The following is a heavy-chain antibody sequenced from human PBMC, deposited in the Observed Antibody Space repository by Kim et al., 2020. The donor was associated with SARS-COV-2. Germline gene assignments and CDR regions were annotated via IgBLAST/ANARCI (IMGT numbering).Heavy chain of an antibody. V-gene: IGHV3-7*03. CDR3: ARDLIDYPYYGMDV. J-gene: IGHJ6*02. Sequence: YVDAVKGQFTLSRDNAKNSLYLQMNSLRAEDTAVYYCARDLIDYPYYGMDVWGQGTTVTVSS.